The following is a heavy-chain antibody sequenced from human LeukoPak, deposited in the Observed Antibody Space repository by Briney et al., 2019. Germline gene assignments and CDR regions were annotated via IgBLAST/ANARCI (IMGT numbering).Heavy chain of an antibody. CDR1: GFTFSSYS. J-gene: IGHJ5*02. D-gene: IGHD3-10*01. V-gene: IGHV3-21*01. CDR3: AREPPSGSYDLNWFDP. CDR2: ISSSSSYI. Sequence: GGSLRLSCAASGFTFSSYSMNWVRQAPGKGLEWVSSISSSSSYIYYADSVKGRFTISRDNAKNSLYLQMNSLRAEDTAVYYCAREPPSGSYDLNWFDPWGQGTLVTVSS.